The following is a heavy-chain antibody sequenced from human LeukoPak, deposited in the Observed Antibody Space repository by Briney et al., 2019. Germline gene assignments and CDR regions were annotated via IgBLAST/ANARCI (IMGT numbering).Heavy chain of an antibody. CDR3: ARGKYSSTFYNYYMDV. CDR2: IYYSGST. J-gene: IGHJ6*03. Sequence: PSETLSLTCTVSGGSISSYYWSWIRQPPGKGLEWIGYIYYSGSTNYNPSLKSRVTISIDTSTSQFPLKLTYVTAADTAVYYCARGKYSSTFYNYYMDVWGKGTTVTISS. D-gene: IGHD2-2*01. CDR1: GGSISSYY. V-gene: IGHV4-59*12.